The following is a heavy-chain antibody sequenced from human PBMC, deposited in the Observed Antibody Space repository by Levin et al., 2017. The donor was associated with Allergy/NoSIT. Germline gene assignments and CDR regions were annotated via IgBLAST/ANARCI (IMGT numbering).Heavy chain of an antibody. D-gene: IGHD2-2*01. CDR2: INPNSGGT. CDR3: ARSPPFVVPAAGSWWFDP. CDR1: GYTFTGYY. J-gene: IGHJ5*02. Sequence: ASVKVSCKASGYTFTGYYMHWVRQAPGQGLEWMGWINPNSGGTNYAQKFEGRVTMTRDTSISTAYMELSRLRSDDTAVYYCARSPPFVVPAAGSWWFDPWGQGTLVTVSS. V-gene: IGHV1-2*02.